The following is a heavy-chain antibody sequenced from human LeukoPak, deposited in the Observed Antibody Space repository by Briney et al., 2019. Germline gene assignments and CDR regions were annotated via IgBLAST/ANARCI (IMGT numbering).Heavy chain of an antibody. CDR1: NYSINSAYY. CDR3: AGAWVTMVRGLYAFDI. CDR2: IYYSGST. V-gene: IGHV4-61*01. Sequence: SETLSLTCTVSNYSINSAYYRGWIRQPPGKGLEWIGYIYYSGSTNYNPSLKSRVTISVDTSKNQFSLKLSSVTAADTAVYYCAGAWVTMVRGLYAFDIWGQGTMVTVSS. J-gene: IGHJ3*02. D-gene: IGHD3-10*01.